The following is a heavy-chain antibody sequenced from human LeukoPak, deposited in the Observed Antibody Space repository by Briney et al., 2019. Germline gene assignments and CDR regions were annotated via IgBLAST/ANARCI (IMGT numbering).Heavy chain of an antibody. D-gene: IGHD6-19*01. CDR3: AKDPYSSGWTYYFDY. CDR1: GFTFSSYG. V-gene: IGHV3-30*18. J-gene: IGHJ4*02. CDR2: ISYDGSNK. Sequence: EGSLRLSCAASGFTFSSYGMHWVRQAPGKGLEWVAVISYDGSNKYYADSVKGRFTISRDNSKNTLYLQMNSLRAEDTAVYYCAKDPYSSGWTYYFDYWGQGTLVTVSS.